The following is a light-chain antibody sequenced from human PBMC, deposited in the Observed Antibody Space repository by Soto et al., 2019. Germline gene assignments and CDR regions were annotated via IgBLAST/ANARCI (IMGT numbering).Light chain of an antibody. CDR2: DAS. CDR3: QQRSNWPPT. J-gene: IGKJ1*01. CDR1: ERIYSAY. V-gene: IGKV3-11*01. Sequence: EVVLTQSPGTLSLSRGERATLSCRASERIYSAYLGWYQQKPGQAPRLLIYDASNRATGIPARFSGSGSGTDFTLTISSLEPEDFAVYYCQQRSNWPPTFGQGTKVDI.